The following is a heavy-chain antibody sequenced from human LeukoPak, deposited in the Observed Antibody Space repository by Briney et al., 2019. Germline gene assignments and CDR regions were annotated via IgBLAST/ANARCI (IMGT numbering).Heavy chain of an antibody. D-gene: IGHD1-7*01. CDR3: ARDGTTTRYNWFDS. Sequence: GGSLRLSCAASGFTFSTYGMHWVRQAPGKGLEWVAVISYDGNSIDYADSAKGRFTISRDNSKNTLYLQMNSLRAEDAAIYYCARDGTTTRYNWFDSWGQGTLVTVSS. V-gene: IGHV3-33*08. J-gene: IGHJ5*01. CDR1: GFTFSTYG. CDR2: ISYDGNSI.